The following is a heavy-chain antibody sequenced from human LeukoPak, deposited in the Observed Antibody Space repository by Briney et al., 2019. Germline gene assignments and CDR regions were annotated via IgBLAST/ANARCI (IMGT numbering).Heavy chain of an antibody. V-gene: IGHV1-8*02. CDR1: GYTFTSYY. CDR2: MNPDSGNT. D-gene: IGHD3-22*01. Sequence: ASVKVSCKASGYTFTSYYMHWVRQAPGQGLEWMGWMNPDSGNTGYAQKFQGRVTMTRNTSISTAYMELSSLRSEDTAVYYCARGLYFDSSGSDYWGQGTLVTVSS. CDR3: ARGLYFDSSGSDY. J-gene: IGHJ4*02.